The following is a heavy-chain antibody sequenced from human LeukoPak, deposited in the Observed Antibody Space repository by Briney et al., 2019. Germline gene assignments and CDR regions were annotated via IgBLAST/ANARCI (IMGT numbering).Heavy chain of an antibody. CDR2: IDSDGSNT. CDR3: ARVIGSYFDS. V-gene: IGHV3-74*01. D-gene: IGHD3-10*01. CDR1: GFTFSSYW. J-gene: IGHJ4*02. Sequence: GGSLRLSCAASGFTFSSYWMHWVRQTPGKGLVWVSRIDSDGSNTRYADSVKGRFTISRDNAKNTLYLQMNSLRVEDTAVYYCARVIGSYFDSWGQGTLVTVSS.